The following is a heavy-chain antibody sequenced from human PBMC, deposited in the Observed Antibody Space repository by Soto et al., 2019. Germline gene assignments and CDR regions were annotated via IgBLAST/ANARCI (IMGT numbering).Heavy chain of an antibody. CDR1: GVTFSSYT. D-gene: IGHD3-22*01. J-gene: IGHJ4*02. CDR2: IIPILGIA. V-gene: IGHV1-69*02. Sequence: SVKVSCKASGVTFSSYTISWVRHAPGQGLEWMGRIIPILGIANYAQKFQGRVTITADKSTSTAYMELSSLRSEDTAVYYCASYQSVYDGSSYLDYRGKGTLVTVSS. CDR3: ASYQSVYDGSSYLDY.